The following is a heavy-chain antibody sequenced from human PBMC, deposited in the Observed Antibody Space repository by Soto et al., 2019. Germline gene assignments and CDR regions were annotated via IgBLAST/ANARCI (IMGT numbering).Heavy chain of an antibody. CDR2: ISYDGSNK. D-gene: IGHD6-13*01. V-gene: IGHV3-30-3*01. J-gene: IGHJ1*01. Sequence: QVQLVESGGGVVQPGRSLRLSCAASGFTFSSYAMHWVRQAPGKGLEWVAVISYDGSNKYYADSVKGRFTISRDNSKNTLYLQMNSLRAEDTAVYYCARDRFHGQQLVRGYFQHWGQGTLVTVSS. CDR1: GFTFSSYA. CDR3: ARDRFHGQQLVRGYFQH.